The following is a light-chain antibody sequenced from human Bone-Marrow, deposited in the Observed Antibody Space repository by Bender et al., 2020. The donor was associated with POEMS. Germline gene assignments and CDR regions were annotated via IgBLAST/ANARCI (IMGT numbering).Light chain of an antibody. J-gene: IGLJ1*01. V-gene: IGLV2-23*02. Sequence: QSALTQPASVSGSPGQSITISCAGTSNDVGNYNLVSWYQQHPGKAPKLMIYDVSERPSGVSNRFSGSKSGNTASLTISRLQAEDEADYYCCSYAGSTSFYVFGTGTKVTVL. CDR2: DVS. CDR3: CSYAGSTSFYV. CDR1: SNDVGNYNL.